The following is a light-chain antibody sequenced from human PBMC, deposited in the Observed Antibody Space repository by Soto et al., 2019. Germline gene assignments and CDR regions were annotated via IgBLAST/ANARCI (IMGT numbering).Light chain of an antibody. Sequence: EIVLTQSPATLSLSPGERATRSCRASESVSGYLTWYQQKAGQAPRLLIYDTSNRDTGIPARFSGSGSGTDFTLTISSLEPEDFAVYYCQQRSSWPPDLTFGGGTKVEIK. J-gene: IGKJ4*01. V-gene: IGKV3-11*01. CDR3: QQRSSWPPDLT. CDR2: DTS. CDR1: ESVSGY.